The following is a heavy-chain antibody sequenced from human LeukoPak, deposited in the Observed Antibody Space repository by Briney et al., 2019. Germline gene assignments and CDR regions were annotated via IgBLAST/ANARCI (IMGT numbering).Heavy chain of an antibody. V-gene: IGHV4-34*01. CDR3: ARGPVSSGDSPRFDP. D-gene: IGHD6-25*01. CDR1: GGSFSGYY. J-gene: IGHJ5*02. CDR2: INHSGGT. Sequence: SETLSLTCAVYGGSFSGYYWSWIRQPPGKGLEWIGEINHSGGTNYNPSLKSRVTISVDTSKNQFSLKLSSVTAADTAVYYCARGPVSSGDSPRFDPWGQGTLVTVSS.